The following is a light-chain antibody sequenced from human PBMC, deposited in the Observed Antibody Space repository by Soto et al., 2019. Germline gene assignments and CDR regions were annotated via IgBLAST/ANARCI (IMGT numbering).Light chain of an antibody. J-gene: IGKJ1*01. CDR1: QSITASY. CDR2: DIS. V-gene: IGKV3-20*01. Sequence: DIVLTQSPGTLSLSPGERATLSCRASQSITASYLAWYQQKPGRTPRLLIHDISRRATGTPDRFSGSGSGTDFTLTISRLEPEDFAVYYCQQYGNSPWAFGQGTRWIS. CDR3: QQYGNSPWA.